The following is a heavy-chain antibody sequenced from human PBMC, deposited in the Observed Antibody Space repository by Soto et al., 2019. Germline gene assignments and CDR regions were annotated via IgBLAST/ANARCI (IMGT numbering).Heavy chain of an antibody. V-gene: IGHV1-46*01. D-gene: IGHD4-17*01. CDR2: INPSGGST. CDR1: GYTFTSYY. Sequence: ASVKVSCKASGYTFTSYYMHWVRQAPGQGLEWMGIINPSGGSTSYAQKFQGRVTMTRDTSTSTVYMELSSLRSEDTAVYYCARAPNDDYGDSLWFDPWGQGTLVTVSS. J-gene: IGHJ5*02. CDR3: ARAPNDDYGDSLWFDP.